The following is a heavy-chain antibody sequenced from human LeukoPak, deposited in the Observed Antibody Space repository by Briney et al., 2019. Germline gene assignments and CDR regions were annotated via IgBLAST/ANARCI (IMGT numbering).Heavy chain of an antibody. CDR3: ARTTDGYNFNGGY. Sequence: PRGSLRLSCAASGFTFNFYSMNWVRQAPGKGLEWVSSISGNSDSIYYADSVEGRFTVSRDNAKDSLFLQMNSLTAEDTAVYYCARTTDGYNFNGGYWGQGTLVTVSS. D-gene: IGHD1-1*01. CDR1: GFTFNFYS. V-gene: IGHV3-21*01. CDR2: ISGNSDSI. J-gene: IGHJ4*02.